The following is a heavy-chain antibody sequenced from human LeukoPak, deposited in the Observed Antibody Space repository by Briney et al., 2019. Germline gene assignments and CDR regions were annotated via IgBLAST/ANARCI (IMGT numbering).Heavy chain of an antibody. CDR2: IYTSGST. D-gene: IGHD3-10*01. Sequence: SETLSLTCTVSGGSISSYYWSWIRQPAGKGLEWIGRIYTSGSTNYNPSLKSRVTMSVDTSKNQFSLKLSSVTAADTAVYYCARDFITMVRGVIPHYYYYYGMDVWGQGTTVTVSS. J-gene: IGHJ6*02. CDR1: GGSISSYY. V-gene: IGHV4-4*07. CDR3: ARDFITMVRGVIPHYYYYYGMDV.